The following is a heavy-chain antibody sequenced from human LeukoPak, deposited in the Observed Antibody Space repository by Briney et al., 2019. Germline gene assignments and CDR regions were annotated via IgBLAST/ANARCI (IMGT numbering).Heavy chain of an antibody. CDR2: INPSGGST. D-gene: IGHD6-13*01. Sequence: ASVKVSCKASGYTFTSYYMHWVRQAPGQGLEWMGIINPSGGSTSYAQKFQGRVTMTRDMSTSTVYMELSSLRSEDTAVYYCARDTSEGIAAAGYYYYYMDVWGKGTTVTVSS. CDR1: GYTFTSYY. V-gene: IGHV1-46*01. J-gene: IGHJ6*03. CDR3: ARDTSEGIAAAGYYYYYMDV.